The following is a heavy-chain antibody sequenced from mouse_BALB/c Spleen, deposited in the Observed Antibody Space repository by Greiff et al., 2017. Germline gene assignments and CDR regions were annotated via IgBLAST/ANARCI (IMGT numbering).Heavy chain of an antibody. CDR2: ISDGGSYT. V-gene: IGHV5-4*02. Sequence: EVKVVESGGGLVKPGGSLKLSCAASGFTFSDYYMYWVRQTPEKRLEWVATISDGGSYTYYPDSVKGRFTISRDNAKNNLYLQMSSLKSEDTAMYYCAREDGNYGMDYWGQGTSVTVSS. CDR3: AREDGNYGMDY. D-gene: IGHD2-1*01. J-gene: IGHJ4*01. CDR1: GFTFSDYY.